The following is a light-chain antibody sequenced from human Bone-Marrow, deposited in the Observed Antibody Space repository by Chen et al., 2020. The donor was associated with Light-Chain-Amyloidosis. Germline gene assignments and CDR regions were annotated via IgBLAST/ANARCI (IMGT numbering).Light chain of an antibody. V-gene: IGLV3-21*02. J-gene: IGLJ3*02. CDR1: NIGSTS. CDR3: QVWDRSSDRPV. Sequence: SVLTLPPSLSVAPGQTATTACGGNNIGSTSVHWSQQTPGQAPLLVVYDDSDRPSGIPERLSGSNTGNTATLTISRVEAGDEADYYCQVWDRSSDRPVFGGGTKLTVL. CDR2: DDS.